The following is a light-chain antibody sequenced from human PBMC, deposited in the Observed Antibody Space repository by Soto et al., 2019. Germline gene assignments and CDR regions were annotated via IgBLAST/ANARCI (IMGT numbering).Light chain of an antibody. Sequence: QLVLTQSPSASASLGASVKLTCTLSSGHTNYAIAWHQLQPEKGPRYLMKLNSDGRHSKGDGIPDRFSGSSSGAERYLTISRLRSEDEADYYCLTWGAGICVFAGGTKLTVL. CDR1: SGHTNYA. CDR2: LNSDGRH. V-gene: IGLV4-69*01. J-gene: IGLJ3*02. CDR3: LTWGAGICV.